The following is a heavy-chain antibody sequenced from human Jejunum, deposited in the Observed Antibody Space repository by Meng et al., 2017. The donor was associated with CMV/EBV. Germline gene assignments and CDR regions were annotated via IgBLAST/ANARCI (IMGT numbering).Heavy chain of an antibody. CDR3: ARAQDRFLGWLPDH. CDR1: GFTFSSYG. Sequence: SGFTFSSYGMSWVRRAPGPGLEWVSSMSGRSKDIQYADSVKGRFTVSRDNARNSLYLQMNSLRAEDTAVYYCARAQDRFLGWLPDHWGQGTLVTVSS. V-gene: IGHV3-21*01. CDR2: MSGRSKDI. J-gene: IGHJ4*02. D-gene: IGHD3-3*01.